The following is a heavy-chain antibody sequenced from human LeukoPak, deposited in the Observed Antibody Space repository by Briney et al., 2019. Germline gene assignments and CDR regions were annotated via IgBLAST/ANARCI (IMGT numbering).Heavy chain of an antibody. V-gene: IGHV3-74*01. CDR2: ISSDGDST. D-gene: IGHD2-15*01. Sequence: GGSLRLSCAASGFTFSNYWMHWVRQPPGKGLVRVSGISSDGDSTSYADSVKGRFTISRDNAKNTLYLQLNSLRAEDTAVYYCASLDPVRYCSGGSCYGLDYWGQGTLVTVSS. CDR1: GFTFSNYW. J-gene: IGHJ4*02. CDR3: ASLDPVRYCSGGSCYGLDY.